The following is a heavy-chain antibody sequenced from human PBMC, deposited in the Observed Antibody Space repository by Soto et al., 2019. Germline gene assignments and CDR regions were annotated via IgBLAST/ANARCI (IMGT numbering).Heavy chain of an antibody. J-gene: IGHJ3*02. CDR1: GDSISSNNW. V-gene: IGHV4-4*02. CDR3: ARAGDFPLTGAFDI. CDR2: IYHSGST. Sequence: PSETLSLTCAVSGDSISSNNWWSWVRQPPGKGLEWIGEIYHSGSTNYNPSLKSRVTILVDKSKNQFSLKLNSVTAADTAVYYCARAGDFPLTGAFDIWGQGTTVTVS. D-gene: IGHD4-17*01.